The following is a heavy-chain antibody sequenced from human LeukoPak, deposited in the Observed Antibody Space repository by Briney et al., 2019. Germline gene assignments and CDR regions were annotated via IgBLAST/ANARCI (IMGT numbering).Heavy chain of an antibody. J-gene: IGHJ4*02. CDR3: ARESIAVAGAPFDY. CDR1: GFPLSSYE. CDR2: ISSCSTI. D-gene: IGHD6-19*01. V-gene: IGHV3-48*03. Sequence: GGSLRLSCAASGFPLSSYEMHGVRQAPGKGLAWVSYISSCSTIYDAASVKGRFNISRDNAKNSLYLQMNSLRAEDTAVYYCARESIAVAGAPFDYWGQGTLVTVSS.